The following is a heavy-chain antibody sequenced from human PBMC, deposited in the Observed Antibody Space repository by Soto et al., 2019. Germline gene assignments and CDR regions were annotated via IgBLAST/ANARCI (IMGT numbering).Heavy chain of an antibody. CDR1: GGSFSGYY. CDR3: ARVFYDYIWGRYRYSYYFDD. D-gene: IGHD3-16*02. CDR2: INHSGST. V-gene: IGHV4-34*01. J-gene: IGHJ4*02. Sequence: SETLSLTCAVYGGSFSGYYWSWIRQPPGKGLEWIGEINHSGSTNYNPSLKSRVTISVDTSKNQFSLKLSSVTAADTAVYYCARVFYDYIWGRYRYSYYFDDWGQGTLVTVSS.